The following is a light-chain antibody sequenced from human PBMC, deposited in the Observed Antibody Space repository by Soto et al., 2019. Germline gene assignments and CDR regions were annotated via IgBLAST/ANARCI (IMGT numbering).Light chain of an antibody. J-gene: IGKJ5*01. CDR1: QSVNRY. CDR3: QQYNNWPPIT. CDR2: DTS. V-gene: IGKV3-11*01. Sequence: EVVLTQSPATLSLSPGERGTLSCRASQSVNRYLAWYQQKPGQAPRLLIYDTSNRATGIPARFSGSGSGTEFTLTISSLQSEDFAVYYCQQYNNWPPITFGQGTRLEI.